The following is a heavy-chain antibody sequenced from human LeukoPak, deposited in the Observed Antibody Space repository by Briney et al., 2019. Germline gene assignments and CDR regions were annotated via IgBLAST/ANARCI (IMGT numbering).Heavy chain of an antibody. J-gene: IGHJ4*02. V-gene: IGHV3-30*18. CDR3: AKEFPVVVAGATHYNFDY. Sequence: GGSLRLSCAASGFTFSSYSMYWVRQAPGKGLEWVAVISNDGSNKYYGDSVKGRFTISRDNSKNTLYLQMNSLRAEDTAVYYCAKEFPVVVAGATHYNFDYWGQGTLVTVSS. CDR1: GFTFSSYS. D-gene: IGHD2-15*01. CDR2: ISNDGSNK.